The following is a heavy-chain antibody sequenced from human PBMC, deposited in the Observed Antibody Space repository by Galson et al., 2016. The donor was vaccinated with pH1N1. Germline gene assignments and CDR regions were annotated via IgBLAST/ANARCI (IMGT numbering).Heavy chain of an antibody. CDR3: ARRGIGEFLYYFDS. D-gene: IGHD3-10*01. Sequence: LSLTCTVSGGSIGVISNSWAWSGQPPGRGLEGMGGTIFSGRTYSNPSLTRRVTISVDTSKTQFSLKLSSVTAADTAVYYCARRGIGEFLYYFDSWGQGTLVTVSS. V-gene: IGHV4-39*01. J-gene: IGHJ4*02. CDR1: GGSIGVISNS. CDR2: TIFSGRT.